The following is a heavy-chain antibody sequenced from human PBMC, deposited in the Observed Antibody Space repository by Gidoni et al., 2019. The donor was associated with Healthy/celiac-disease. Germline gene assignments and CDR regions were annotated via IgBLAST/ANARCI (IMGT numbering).Heavy chain of an antibody. CDR2: ISAYNGNT. V-gene: IGHV1-18*01. D-gene: IGHD6-19*01. J-gene: IGHJ4*02. CDR3: ARDAAPYSSGWYPFDY. CDR1: GYTFTSYG. Sequence: QVQLVQSGAEVKKPGAPVKVSCTASGYTFTSYGISWVRQAPGQGLDGMGWISAYNGNTNYAQKLQGRVTMTTDTSTSTAYMEQRSLGSDDTAVYYCARDAAPYSSGWYPFDYWGQGTLVTVSS.